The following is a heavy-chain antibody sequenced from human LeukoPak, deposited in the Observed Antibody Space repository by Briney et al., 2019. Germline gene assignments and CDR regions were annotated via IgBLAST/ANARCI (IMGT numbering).Heavy chain of an antibody. V-gene: IGHV3-7*04. D-gene: IGHD6-13*01. J-gene: IGHJ4*02. CDR2: MNPDGSEK. CDR1: GFSFSSYW. CDR3: ARARRATSSWLY. Sequence: GGSLRLSCAASGFSFSSYWMSRVRQAPGKGLEWVADMNPDGSEKYYVDSVEGRFTISRDNAKNSLYLQMNSLRGEDTAVYYCARARRATSSWLYWGQGTLVTVSS.